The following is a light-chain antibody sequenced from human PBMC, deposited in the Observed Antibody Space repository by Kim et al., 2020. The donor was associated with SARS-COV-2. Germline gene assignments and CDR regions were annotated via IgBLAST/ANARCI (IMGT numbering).Light chain of an antibody. CDR1: SSKIGAGYD. Sequence: VNIACTGGSSKIGAGYDVNWYQQLTGTAPKLLIYGNSNRPSGVPDRFSGSKSGTSASLAITGLQAEDEADYYCQSYDSSLSGRWVFGGGTQLTVL. J-gene: IGLJ3*02. V-gene: IGLV1-40*01. CDR3: QSYDSSLSGRWV. CDR2: GNS.